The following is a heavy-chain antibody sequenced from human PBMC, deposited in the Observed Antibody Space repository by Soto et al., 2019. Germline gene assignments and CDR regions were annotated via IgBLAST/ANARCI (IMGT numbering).Heavy chain of an antibody. CDR1: GGSISSGGYY. Sequence: QVQLQESGPGLVKPSQTLSLTCTVSGGSISSGGYYWSWIRQHAGKGLEWIGYIYYSGSTYYNPSLKSRITMSVDTSKNQFSLKLSSVTAADTAVYYCARGTGSLHFDYWGQGTLVTVSS. CDR3: ARGTGSLHFDY. CDR2: IYYSGST. V-gene: IGHV4-31*03. J-gene: IGHJ4*02.